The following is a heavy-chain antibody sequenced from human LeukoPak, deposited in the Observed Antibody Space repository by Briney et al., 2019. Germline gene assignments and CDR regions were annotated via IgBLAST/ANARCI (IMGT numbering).Heavy chain of an antibody. CDR2: IYYSGGT. V-gene: IGHV4-30-4*01. D-gene: IGHD3-10*01. Sequence: PSRTLSLTCTVSGGSISSGDYYWSWIRQPPGKGLEWIGYIYYSGGTYYNPSLKSRVTISVDTSKNQFSLKLSSVTAADTAVYYCARGEYYYGSGSYYGYWGQGTLVTVSS. CDR1: GGSISSGDYY. J-gene: IGHJ4*02. CDR3: ARGEYYYGSGSYYGY.